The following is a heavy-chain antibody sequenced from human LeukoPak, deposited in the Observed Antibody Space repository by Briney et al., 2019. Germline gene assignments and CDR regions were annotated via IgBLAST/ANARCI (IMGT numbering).Heavy chain of an antibody. D-gene: IGHD6-19*01. Sequence: ASVKVSCKTSGYSFTTYALSWVRQAPGQGLEWMGWISGESGNTKYVQKFQGRITMTTDTSTSTAYMELRSLRAEDTAVYYCARSRADYYYYMDVWGKGTTVTVSS. V-gene: IGHV1-18*01. CDR3: ARSRADYYYYMDV. J-gene: IGHJ6*03. CDR1: GYSFTTYA. CDR2: ISGESGNT.